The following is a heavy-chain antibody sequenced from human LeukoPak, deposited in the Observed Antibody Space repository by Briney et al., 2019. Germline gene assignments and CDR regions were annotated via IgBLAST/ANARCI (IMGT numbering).Heavy chain of an antibody. CDR1: GFTFSSYA. J-gene: IGHJ4*02. D-gene: IGHD3-10*01. Sequence: PGGSLRPSCAASGFTFSSYAMSWVRQAPGKGLEWVSAISGSGGTTYYADSVKGRFTISRDNSKNTLYLQMNSLRAEDTAVYYCAKGSGGSGSCSKYYFDYWGQGTLVTVSS. CDR3: AKGSGGSGSCSKYYFDY. CDR2: ISGSGGTT. V-gene: IGHV3-23*01.